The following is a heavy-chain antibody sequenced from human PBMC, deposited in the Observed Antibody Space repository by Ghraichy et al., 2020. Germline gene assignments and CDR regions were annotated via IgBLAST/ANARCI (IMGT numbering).Heavy chain of an antibody. J-gene: IGHJ4*02. CDR1: GFSFRSYW. D-gene: IGHD3-22*01. Sequence: GGSLRLSCAASGFSFRSYWMNWVRQAPGKGPEWVASINEAGNEKHYVDSVQGRFTISQDNAQNSLSLQMRGLRAEDTAVYYCAKDQGIYFDTCPDYFDSWGQGTLVTVSS. V-gene: IGHV3-7*03. CDR2: INEAGNEK. CDR3: AKDQGIYFDTCPDYFDS.